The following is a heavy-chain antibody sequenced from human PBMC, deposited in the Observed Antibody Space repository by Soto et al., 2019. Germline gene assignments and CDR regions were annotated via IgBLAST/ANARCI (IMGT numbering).Heavy chain of an antibody. CDR2: IYYSGST. D-gene: IGHD3-10*01. V-gene: IGHV4-30-4*01. CDR3: ARVIRLLWFGELLYRFDP. CDR1: GGSISSGDYY. J-gene: IGHJ5*02. Sequence: QVQLQESGPGLVKPSQTLSLTCTVSGGSISSGDYYWSWIRQPPGKGLEWIGYIYYSGSTYYNPSLKSRVTISVDTSKNQFSLKVSSVTAADTAVYYCARVIRLLWFGELLYRFDPWGQGTLVTVSS.